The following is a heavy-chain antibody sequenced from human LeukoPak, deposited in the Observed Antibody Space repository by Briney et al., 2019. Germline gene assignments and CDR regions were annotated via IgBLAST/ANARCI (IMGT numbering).Heavy chain of an antibody. V-gene: IGHV3-13*01. J-gene: IGHJ3*02. Sequence: PGGSLRLSCAASGFTFSSYDMHWVRQATGKGLEWVSAIGTAGDTYYPGSVKGRFTISRENAKNSLYLQMNSLRAGDTAVYYCARAFRYDSSGPTDAFDIWGQGTMVTVSS. CDR1: GFTFSSYD. D-gene: IGHD3-22*01. CDR2: IGTAGDT. CDR3: ARAFRYDSSGPTDAFDI.